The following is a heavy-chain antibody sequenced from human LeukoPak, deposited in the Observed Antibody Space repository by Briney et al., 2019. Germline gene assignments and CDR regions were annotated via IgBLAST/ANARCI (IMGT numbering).Heavy chain of an antibody. V-gene: IGHV3-23*01. Sequence: GGSLRLSCAASGFMFSKYAMTWVRQSPGKGLEWVSPISASGGTTDYADSVKGRFTISRDNSKNLLYLQMNSLGAADTAVYYCAKDGGGYCNNSSCWGQGTLVTVSS. CDR3: AKDGGGYCNNSSC. CDR2: ISASGGTT. J-gene: IGHJ4*02. D-gene: IGHD2-2*01. CDR1: GFMFSKYA.